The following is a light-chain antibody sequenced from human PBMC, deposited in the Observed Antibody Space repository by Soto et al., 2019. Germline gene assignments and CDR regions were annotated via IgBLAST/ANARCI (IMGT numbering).Light chain of an antibody. CDR1: SSNIGNSN. Sequence: QSVVTQPPSASGTPGQRITLSCSGSSSNIGNSNVNWYLQVPGTAPKLLIFSNNQRPSGVPERFSGSKSGTSASLAISGLQSEDEADYFCAAWDDALNAWVFGGGTKLTVL. V-gene: IGLV1-44*01. CDR2: SNN. J-gene: IGLJ3*02. CDR3: AAWDDALNAWV.